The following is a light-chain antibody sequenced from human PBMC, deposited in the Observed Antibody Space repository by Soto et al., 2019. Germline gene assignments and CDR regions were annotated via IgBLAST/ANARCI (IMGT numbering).Light chain of an antibody. Sequence: QSALTQPASVSGSPGQSITISCTGTSSDVGSYNPVSWYQQHPDKAPKLIIYEGSKRPSGVSDRFSGSKSGNTASLTISGLQAEDEADYYCCSYAGSPCVIGGGTKLTVL. CDR2: EGS. J-gene: IGLJ3*02. CDR1: SSDVGSYNP. V-gene: IGLV2-23*01. CDR3: CSYAGSPCV.